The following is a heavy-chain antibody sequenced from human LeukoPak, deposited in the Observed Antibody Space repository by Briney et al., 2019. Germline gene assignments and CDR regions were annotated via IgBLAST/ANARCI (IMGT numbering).Heavy chain of an antibody. CDR1: GFTVSSNY. Sequence: PGGSLRLSCAASGFTVSSNYMSWVRQAPGKGLEWVSVIYSGGSTYYADSVKGRFTISRDNSKNTLYLQMNSLRAEDTAVYYCARGPLQTYYYYMDVWGKGTTVTIS. V-gene: IGHV3-66*01. CDR3: ARGPLQTYYYYMDV. J-gene: IGHJ6*03. CDR2: IYSGGST.